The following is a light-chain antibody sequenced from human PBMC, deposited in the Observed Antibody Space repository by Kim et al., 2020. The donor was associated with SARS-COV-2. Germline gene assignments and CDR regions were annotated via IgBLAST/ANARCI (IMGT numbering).Light chain of an antibody. CDR2: DVR. CDR1: SGDGGGYSY. V-gene: IGLV2-11*01. CDR3: CSYAGSPPYV. Sequence: GQSVAITCYGTSGDGGGYSYVSWYQQHPGKAPKLMIYDVRKRPSGVPDRFAGSKSGSAASMTISGRQAEDEADYYCCSYAGSPPYVFGTGTKVTVL. J-gene: IGLJ1*01.